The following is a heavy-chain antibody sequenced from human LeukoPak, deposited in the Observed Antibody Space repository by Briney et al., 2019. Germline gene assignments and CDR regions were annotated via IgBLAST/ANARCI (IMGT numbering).Heavy chain of an antibody. D-gene: IGHD5-18*01. CDR3: ARDRGSSYAFDY. CDR2: IYTSGST. CDR1: GGSISSYY. V-gene: IGHV4-4*07. Sequence: SETLSLTCTVSGGSISSYYWSWIRQPAGKGLEWIGRIYTSGSTNYNPSLKSRVTISIDTSKNQFSLKLNSVTAADTAVYYCARDRGSSYAFDYWGQGTLVTVSS. J-gene: IGHJ4*02.